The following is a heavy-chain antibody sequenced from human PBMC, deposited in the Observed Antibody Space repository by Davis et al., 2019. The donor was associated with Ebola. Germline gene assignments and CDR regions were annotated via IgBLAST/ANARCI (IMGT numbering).Heavy chain of an antibody. CDR2: LNAGGNP. Sequence: GESLKISCAASGFSVSSHYMSWVRQAPGKGLEWVSLLNAGGNPSYPDALKGRFTISRDDSKNTLYLQMNSLRPEDSAIYYCARSPAGWGFFYYFDFWGQGARVTVSS. D-gene: IGHD3-16*01. V-gene: IGHV3-66*02. J-gene: IGHJ4*02. CDR1: GFSVSSHY. CDR3: ARSPAGWGFFYYFDF.